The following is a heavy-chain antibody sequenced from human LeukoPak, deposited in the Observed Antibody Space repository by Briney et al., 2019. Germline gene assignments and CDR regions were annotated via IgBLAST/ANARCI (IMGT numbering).Heavy chain of an antibody. Sequence: GGSLRLSCTASGFTLRDYWMHWVRQAPGKGLEWVSYISSSSSTIYYADSVKGRFTISRDNAKNSLYLQMNSLRAEDTAVYYCARDYYDSSGGDYFDYWGQGTLVTVSS. D-gene: IGHD3-22*01. J-gene: IGHJ4*02. CDR1: GFTLRDYW. V-gene: IGHV3-48*01. CDR2: ISSSSSTI. CDR3: ARDYYDSSGGDYFDY.